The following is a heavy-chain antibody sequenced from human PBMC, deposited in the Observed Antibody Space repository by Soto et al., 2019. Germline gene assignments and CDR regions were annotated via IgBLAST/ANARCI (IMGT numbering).Heavy chain of an antibody. D-gene: IGHD6-6*01. CDR1: GGSISSGGYY. Sequence: SETLSLTCTVSGGSISSGGYYWSWIRQPPGKGLEWIGYIYYSGSTYYNPSLKSRVTISVDTSKNQFSLKLSSVAAADTAVYYCAREYSSSPTGFDPWGQGTLVTVSS. CDR3: AREYSSSPTGFDP. CDR2: IYYSGST. J-gene: IGHJ5*02. V-gene: IGHV4-30-4*01.